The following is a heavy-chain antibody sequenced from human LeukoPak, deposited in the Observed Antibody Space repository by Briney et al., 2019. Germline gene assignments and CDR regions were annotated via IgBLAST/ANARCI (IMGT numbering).Heavy chain of an antibody. D-gene: IGHD3-3*01. CDR3: ARESDYYGMDV. Sequence: SGGSLRLSCAASGFTFSSYSMNWVRQAPGKGLVWVSRINSDGSSTSYADSVKGRFTISRDNAKNTLYLQMNSLRAEDTAVYYCARESDYYGMDVWGQGTTVTVSS. CDR2: INSDGSST. J-gene: IGHJ6*02. CDR1: GFTFSSYS. V-gene: IGHV3-74*01.